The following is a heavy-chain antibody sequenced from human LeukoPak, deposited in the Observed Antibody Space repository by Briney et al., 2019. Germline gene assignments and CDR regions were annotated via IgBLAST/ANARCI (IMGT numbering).Heavy chain of an antibody. V-gene: IGHV5-51*01. CDR2: IYPGDSDT. CDR1: GYSFTSYW. CDR3: ARALRYCSSTSCYWGAFDI. Sequence: GESLKISCKGSGYSFTSYWIDWVRQMPGKGLEWMGIIYPGDSDTRYSPSFQGQVTISADKSISTAYLQWSSLKASDTAMYYCARALRYCSSTSCYWGAFDIWGQGTMVTVSS. D-gene: IGHD2-2*01. J-gene: IGHJ3*02.